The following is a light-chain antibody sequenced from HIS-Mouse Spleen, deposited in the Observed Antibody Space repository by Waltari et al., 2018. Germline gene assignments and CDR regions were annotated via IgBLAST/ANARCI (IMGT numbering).Light chain of an antibody. CDR1: SSNIGSNY. J-gene: IGLJ3*02. V-gene: IGLV1-47*01. CDR2: RNN. Sequence: QSVLTQPPSASGTPGQRVTISCFGSSSNIGSNYVYWYQQLPGTAPKLLIYRNNQRPPGVPDRFSGSKSGTSASLAISGLRSEDEADYYCAAWDDSLSGPVFGGGTKLTVL. CDR3: AAWDDSLSGPV.